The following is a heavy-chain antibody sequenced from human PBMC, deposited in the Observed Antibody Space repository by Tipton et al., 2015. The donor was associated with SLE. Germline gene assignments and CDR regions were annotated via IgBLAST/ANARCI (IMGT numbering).Heavy chain of an antibody. Sequence: QLVQSGAEVKKPGASVKVSCKASGYTFTDYYMHWVRQAPGQGLEWMGRLNPNSGGTIYAQKCQDRVTMTRDTSITTAYMELSRLRSDDTAVYYCATTVGYCSSSSCSSPWAFDIRGQGTMVTVSS. D-gene: IGHD2-2*01. CDR1: GYTFTDYY. V-gene: IGHV1-2*06. J-gene: IGHJ3*02. CDR3: ATTVGYCSSSSCSSPWAFDI. CDR2: LNPNSGGT.